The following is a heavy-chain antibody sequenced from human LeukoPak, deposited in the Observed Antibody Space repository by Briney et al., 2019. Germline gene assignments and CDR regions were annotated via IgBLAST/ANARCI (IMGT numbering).Heavy chain of an antibody. CDR3: ARGHSDGGPAGLGYCSGGSCYSFDY. CDR1: GGSFSGYY. J-gene: IGHJ4*02. CDR2: INHSGST. V-gene: IGHV4-34*01. Sequence: SETLSLTCAVYGGSFSGYYWSWIRQPPGKGLEWIGEINHSGSTNYNPSLKSRVTISVDTSKNQFSLKLSSVTAADTAVYYCARGHSDGGPAGLGYCSGGSCYSFDYWGQGTLVTVSS. D-gene: IGHD2-15*01.